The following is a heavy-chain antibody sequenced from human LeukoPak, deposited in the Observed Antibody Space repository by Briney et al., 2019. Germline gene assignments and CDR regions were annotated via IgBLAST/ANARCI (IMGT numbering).Heavy chain of an antibody. Sequence: GGSLRLSCAASGFTFSSYAMSWVRQAPGKGLEWVSAISGSGGSTHYADSVKGRFTISRDNSKNTLYLQMNSLRAEDTAVYYCAKDQDFWSGYEDYWGQGTLVTVSS. CDR3: AKDQDFWSGYEDY. CDR1: GFTFSSYA. CDR2: ISGSGGST. V-gene: IGHV3-23*01. D-gene: IGHD3-3*01. J-gene: IGHJ4*02.